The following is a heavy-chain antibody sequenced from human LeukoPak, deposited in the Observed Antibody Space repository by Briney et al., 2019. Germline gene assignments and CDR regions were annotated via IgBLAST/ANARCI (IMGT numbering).Heavy chain of an antibody. Sequence: GGSLRLSCTASGFTFSSYAMSWVRQAPGKGLEWVSVMSGSGGTTYYADSVKGRFTVSRDNSKNTLYLQMNSLRAEDTAVYYCANPNSSGFYFSIRSDYWGQGTLVTVSS. V-gene: IGHV3-23*01. CDR3: ANPNSSGFYFSIRSDY. CDR2: MSGSGGTT. D-gene: IGHD3-22*01. CDR1: GFTFSSYA. J-gene: IGHJ4*02.